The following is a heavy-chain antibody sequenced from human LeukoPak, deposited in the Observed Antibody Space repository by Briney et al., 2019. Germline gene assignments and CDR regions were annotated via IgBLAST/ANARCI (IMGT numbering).Heavy chain of an antibody. CDR2: IRYDGSNK. CDR1: GFTFSSYG. D-gene: IGHD7-27*01. CDR3: AKNWGSFSWYFDL. V-gene: IGHV3-30*02. J-gene: IGHJ2*01. Sequence: PGGSLRLSCAASGFTFSSYGMHWVRQAPGKGLEWVAFIRYDGSNKYYADSVKGRFTISRDNSKNTLYLQMNSLRAEDTALYYCAKNWGSFSWYFDLWGRGTLVTVSS.